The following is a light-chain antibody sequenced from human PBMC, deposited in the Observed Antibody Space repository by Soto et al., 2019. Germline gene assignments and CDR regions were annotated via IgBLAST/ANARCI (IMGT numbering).Light chain of an antibody. CDR3: CSYAGSYTLV. CDR2: DVS. Sequence: QSALTQPRSVSGSPGQLVTISCTGTSSDVGGYNYVSWYQQHPGKAPKLMIYDVSKWPSGVPDRFSGSKSGNTASLTISGLQAEDEADYYCCSYAGSYTLVFGGGTKLTVL. CDR1: SSDVGGYNY. V-gene: IGLV2-11*01. J-gene: IGLJ2*01.